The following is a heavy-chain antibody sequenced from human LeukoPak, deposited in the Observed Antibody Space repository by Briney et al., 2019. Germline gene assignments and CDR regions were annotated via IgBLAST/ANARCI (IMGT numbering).Heavy chain of an antibody. CDR3: ARRNIRVLELDF. CDR2: LNPNSGNT. J-gene: IGHJ4*02. Sequence: ASVKVSCKTSGYTFNSYDINWVRQATGQGLEWMGWLNPNSGNTGYAQKLQGRVTMTRNTSIRTAYMELSGLRPEDTAVYYCARRNIRVLELDFWGQGTLVTVPS. V-gene: IGHV1-8*02. CDR1: GYTFNSYD. D-gene: IGHD3-3*01.